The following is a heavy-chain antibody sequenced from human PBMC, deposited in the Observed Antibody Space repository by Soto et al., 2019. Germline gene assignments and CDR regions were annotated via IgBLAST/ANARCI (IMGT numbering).Heavy chain of an antibody. J-gene: IGHJ4*02. CDR1: GFTFSSYG. Sequence: PGGSLRLSCAASGFTFSSYGMHWVRQAPGKGLEWVAVISYDGSNKYYADSVKGRFTISRDNSKNTLYLQMNSLRAEDTAVYYCAKDIATGDGDYYFDYWGQGTLVTVSS. V-gene: IGHV3-30*18. CDR3: AKDIATGDGDYYFDY. D-gene: IGHD7-27*01. CDR2: ISYDGSNK.